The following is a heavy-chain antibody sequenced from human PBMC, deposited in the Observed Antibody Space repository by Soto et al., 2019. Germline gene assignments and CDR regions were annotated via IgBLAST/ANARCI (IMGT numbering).Heavy chain of an antibody. J-gene: IGHJ4*02. D-gene: IGHD6-19*01. CDR1: GFTFSTYS. Sequence: PGGSLRLSCAASGFTFSTYSMNWVRQAPGKGLEWVSYISSSSSTIFYTDSVKGRFTVSRDNAKNSLHLQMDSLRVDDTAMFYCARTGRVAVAGESDSWGQGTLVTVSS. CDR2: ISSSSSTI. V-gene: IGHV3-48*04. CDR3: ARTGRVAVAGESDS.